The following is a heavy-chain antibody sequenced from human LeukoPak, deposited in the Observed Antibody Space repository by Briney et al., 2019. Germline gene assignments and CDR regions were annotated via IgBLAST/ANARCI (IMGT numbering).Heavy chain of an antibody. V-gene: IGHV4-61*02. Sequence: SQTLSLTCTVSGGSISSGSYYWSWIRQPAGKGLEWIGRIYTSGSTNYNPSLKSRVTISVDTSKNQFSLKLSSVTAADTAVYYCARDQRLGELSPGGFDYWGQGTLVTVSS. CDR2: IYTSGST. D-gene: IGHD3-16*02. J-gene: IGHJ4*02. CDR3: ARDQRLGELSPGGFDY. CDR1: GGSISSGSYY.